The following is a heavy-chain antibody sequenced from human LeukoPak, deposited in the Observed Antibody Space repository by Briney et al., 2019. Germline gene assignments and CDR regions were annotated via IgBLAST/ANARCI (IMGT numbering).Heavy chain of an antibody. CDR2: IKQDGSEK. Sequence: TGGALRLYCAASGFTFGDTWMNWVRQVPGQGLEWVANIKQDGSEKFYVASVKGRFTISRDNGKSSLYLQMNSLRAEDTALYYCATSYDMGWLIGYWGQGTLVTVSS. V-gene: IGHV3-7*03. J-gene: IGHJ4*02. CDR1: GFTFGDTW. CDR3: ATSYDMGWLIGY. D-gene: IGHD3/OR15-3a*01.